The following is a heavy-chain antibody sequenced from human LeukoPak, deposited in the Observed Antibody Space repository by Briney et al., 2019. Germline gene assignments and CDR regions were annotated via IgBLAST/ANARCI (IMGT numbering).Heavy chain of an antibody. Sequence: GGSPRLSCAASGFTLSSYWMHWVRQGPGKGLVWFSRINSDGTSTTYADSVKGRFTISRDNAKNTLYLQMNSLRAEDTAVYYCARGSYGYDYWGQGTLVTVSS. CDR2: INSDGTST. V-gene: IGHV3-74*01. CDR1: GFTLSSYW. CDR3: ARGSYGYDY. J-gene: IGHJ4*02. D-gene: IGHD5-18*01.